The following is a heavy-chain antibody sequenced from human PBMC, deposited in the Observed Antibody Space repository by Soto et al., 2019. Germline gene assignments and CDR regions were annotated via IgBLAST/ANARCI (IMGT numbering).Heavy chain of an antibody. CDR1: GGSFSGYY. CDR2: INHSGSP. D-gene: IGHD1-26*01. Sequence: QVQLQQWGAGLLKPSETLSLTCAVYGGSFSGYYWSWIRQPPGKGLEWIGEINHSGSPNYNPSLKSRVTISVDTSKNQFALKLSSVTAADTAVYYCARGRRGGSYYAEPGFDYWGQGTLVTVSS. J-gene: IGHJ4*02. V-gene: IGHV4-34*01. CDR3: ARGRRGGSYYAEPGFDY.